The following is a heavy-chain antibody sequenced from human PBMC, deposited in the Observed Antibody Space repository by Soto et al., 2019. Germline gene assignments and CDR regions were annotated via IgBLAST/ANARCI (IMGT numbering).Heavy chain of an antibody. J-gene: IGHJ5*01. Sequence: QVQLVESGGGVVHPGRSLRLSCTSSTISINVHGIQWVRQAPAKGLEWLAFISNDGRVQYYADSVKGRFTISRDYSKNTVDLQMNSLRNEETAVYYCARDIWSGDYKWFDSWGPGTLVTVSS. D-gene: IGHD3-3*01. CDR2: ISNDGRVQ. CDR3: ARDIWSGDYKWFDS. CDR1: TISINVHG. V-gene: IGHV3-30*03.